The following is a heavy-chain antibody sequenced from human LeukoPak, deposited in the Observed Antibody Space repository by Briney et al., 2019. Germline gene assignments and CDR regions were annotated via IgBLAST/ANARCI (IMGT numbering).Heavy chain of an antibody. CDR1: GGSFSGYY. V-gene: IGHV4-4*07. D-gene: IGHD3-22*01. CDR2: MYTSGST. Sequence: SETLSFTCAVYGGSFSGYYWSWIRQPAGKGLEWIGRMYTSGSTNYNPSLKSRVTMSVDTSKNQFSLKLNSVTAADTAVYYCARDDYDNSGYYYFDYWGQGTLVTVSS. CDR3: ARDDYDNSGYYYFDY. J-gene: IGHJ4*02.